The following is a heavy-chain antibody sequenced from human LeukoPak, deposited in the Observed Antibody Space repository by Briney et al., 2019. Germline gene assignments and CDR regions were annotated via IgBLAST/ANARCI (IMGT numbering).Heavy chain of an antibody. J-gene: IGHJ4*02. CDR3: ARGFDVVVPENSFDY. V-gene: IGHV1-69*04. D-gene: IGHD2-2*01. CDR2: IIPILGIA. Sequence: ASVKVSCKASGGTFSSYAISWVRQAPGQGLEWMGRIIPILGIANYAQKFQGRVTMTRNTSISTAYMELSSLRSEDTAVYYCARGFDVVVPENSFDYWGQGTLVTVSS. CDR1: GGTFSSYA.